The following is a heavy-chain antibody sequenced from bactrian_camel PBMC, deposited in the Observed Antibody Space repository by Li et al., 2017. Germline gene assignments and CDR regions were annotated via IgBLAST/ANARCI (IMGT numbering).Heavy chain of an antibody. Sequence: HVQLVESGGGSVQAGGSLRLSCVASGDTIGRYCMGWFRQIPDKERGGVAGIGSDGSTSYADSVKGRFTISKDNAKDTLYLQMDGLKPEDTAVYYCAADFPPFNCYEGSYCWDIKGQGTQVTVS. D-gene: IGHD3*01. CDR2: IGSDGST. CDR1: GDTIGRYC. V-gene: IGHV3S55*01. J-gene: IGHJ4*01.